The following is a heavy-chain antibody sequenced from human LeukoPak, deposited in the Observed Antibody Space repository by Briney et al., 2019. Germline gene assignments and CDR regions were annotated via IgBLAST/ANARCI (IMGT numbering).Heavy chain of an antibody. Sequence: ASVKVSCKASGYTFTDYYMYWVRQAPGQGLEWMGTINPSGGGTTYAQKFQGRVTMTRDTSTSTVYMELSSLGSEDTAVYYCAREIVVAGTAGPNHGMGVWGQGTTVTVSS. CDR1: GYTFTDYY. V-gene: IGHV1-46*01. CDR2: INPSGGGT. CDR3: AREIVVAGTAGPNHGMGV. J-gene: IGHJ6*02. D-gene: IGHD6-19*01.